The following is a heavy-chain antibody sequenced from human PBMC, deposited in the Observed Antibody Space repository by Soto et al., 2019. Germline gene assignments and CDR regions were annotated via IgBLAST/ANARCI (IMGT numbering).Heavy chain of an antibody. Sequence: SVKVSCKASGYTFTGYYIHWVRQAPGQGLEWMGWINPNSGGTNYAQKFQGWVTMTRDTSISTAYMELSRLRSDDTAVYYCARDSNRGAGYSSNWYWDAGGGCNYYGMDVWGQGTTVTVSS. CDR2: INPNSGGT. V-gene: IGHV1-2*04. CDR1: GYTFTGYY. CDR3: ARDSNRGAGYSSNWYWDAGGGCNYYGMDV. J-gene: IGHJ6*02. D-gene: IGHD6-13*01.